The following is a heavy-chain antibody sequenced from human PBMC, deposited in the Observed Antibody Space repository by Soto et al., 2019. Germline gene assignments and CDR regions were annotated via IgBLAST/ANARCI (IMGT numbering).Heavy chain of an antibody. CDR1: GGSFSRYY. Sequence: SETLSLTCAIYGGSFSRYYWNWIRQPPGEGLEWIGEINHSGSTDYNPSLKSRVTISVDTSRNQFSLKLSSVTAADTAVYYCARGLYINNKLYYYYAMDVWGQGTTVTVSS. D-gene: IGHD2-8*01. J-gene: IGHJ6*02. V-gene: IGHV4-34*01. CDR2: INHSGST. CDR3: ARGLYINNKLYYYYAMDV.